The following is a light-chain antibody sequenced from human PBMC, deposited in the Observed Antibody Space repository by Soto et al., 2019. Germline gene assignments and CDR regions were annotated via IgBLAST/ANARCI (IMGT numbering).Light chain of an antibody. V-gene: IGKV3-20*01. CDR2: GAS. CDR3: QKYGRGVT. J-gene: IGKJ4*01. Sequence: EIVLTQSPGTLSLSPGERATLSCRASQSVSSSYLAWYQQKPGQAPRLLIYGASSRATGIPDRFSGSGSGTTFPLTIRRREPEGLAGYYIQKYGRGVTCGGGTKVEIK. CDR1: QSVSSSY.